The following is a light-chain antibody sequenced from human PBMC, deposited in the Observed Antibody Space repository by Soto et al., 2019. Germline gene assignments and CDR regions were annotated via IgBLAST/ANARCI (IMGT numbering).Light chain of an antibody. CDR3: QQRSDWPPLT. Sequence: EIVLTQSPATLSLSPGERATLSCRASQSVGSSLAWYQQKPGQAPSLLIFDASNRATGIPARFIGSGSGPDFTLTISGLEPEDFAVYYCQQRSDWPPLTFGGGTKVEIK. CDR2: DAS. J-gene: IGKJ4*01. CDR1: QSVGSS. V-gene: IGKV3-11*01.